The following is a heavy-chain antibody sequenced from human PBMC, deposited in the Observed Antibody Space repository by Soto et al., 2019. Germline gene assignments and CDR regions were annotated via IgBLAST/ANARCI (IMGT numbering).Heavy chain of an antibody. V-gene: IGHV3-23*01. CDR2: ISGSGDRT. CDR1: GITISNYP. Sequence: EVQLLESGGDSVQAGGSLRLSCAASGITISNYPMSWVRQAPGKGLDWVSGISGSGDRTYYADSAKGRFTISKDISKNSLSLQLDSLGVEDTAVYFCVKDDGGYPSTAPHWGQGTLVTVSS. J-gene: IGHJ4*02. CDR3: VKDDGGYPSTAPH. D-gene: IGHD3-22*01.